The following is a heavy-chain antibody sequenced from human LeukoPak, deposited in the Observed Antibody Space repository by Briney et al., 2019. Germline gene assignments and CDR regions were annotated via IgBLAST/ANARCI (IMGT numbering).Heavy chain of an antibody. V-gene: IGHV1-69*13. J-gene: IGHJ4*02. Sequence: SVKVSCKASGGTFSSYAISWVRQAPGQGLEWMGGIIPIFGTANYAQKFQGGVTITADESTSTAYMELSSLRSEDTAVYYCASGDYYDSSGYPHQFDYWGQGTLVTVSS. CDR2: IIPIFGTA. CDR1: GGTFSSYA. D-gene: IGHD3-22*01. CDR3: ASGDYYDSSGYPHQFDY.